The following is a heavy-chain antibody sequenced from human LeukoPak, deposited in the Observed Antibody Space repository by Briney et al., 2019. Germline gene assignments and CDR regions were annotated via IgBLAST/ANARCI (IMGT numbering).Heavy chain of an antibody. V-gene: IGHV3-30-3*01. D-gene: IGHD4-11*01. Sequence: PGRSLRLSCAASGFTFSSYAMHWVRQAPGKGLEWVAVISYDGSNKYYADSVKGRFTISRDNSKNTLYLQMNSLRVEDTAVYYCARDVSRYYTLYSPYYDYWGQGTLVTVFS. J-gene: IGHJ4*02. CDR1: GFTFSSYA. CDR3: ARDVSRYYTLYSPYYDY. CDR2: ISYDGSNK.